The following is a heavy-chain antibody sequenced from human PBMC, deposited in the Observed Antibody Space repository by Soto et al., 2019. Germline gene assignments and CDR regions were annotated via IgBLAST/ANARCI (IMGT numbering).Heavy chain of an antibody. V-gene: IGHV3-30-3*01. J-gene: IGHJ6*02. Sequence: GGSLRLSCAASGFTFSSYAMHWVRQAPGKGLEWVAVISYDGSNKYYADSVKGRFTISRDNSKNTLYLQMNSLRAEDTAVYYCARDHYTYYDILTGWDYYYGMDVWGQGTTVTVSS. D-gene: IGHD3-9*01. CDR3: ARDHYTYYDILTGWDYYYGMDV. CDR1: GFTFSSYA. CDR2: ISYDGSNK.